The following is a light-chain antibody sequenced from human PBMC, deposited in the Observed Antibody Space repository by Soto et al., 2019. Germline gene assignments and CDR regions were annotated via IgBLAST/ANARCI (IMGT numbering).Light chain of an antibody. CDR3: QQRSNWPPYT. J-gene: IGKJ2*01. Sequence: EIVLTQSPATLSLSPGERATLSCRASQSVISYLAWYQQKPGQAPRLLIYDASNRATGIPARFSGSGSGSDFTLTISSLEPEDFAVYYCQQRSNWPPYTFGQGTKLEIK. CDR1: QSVISY. V-gene: IGKV3-11*01. CDR2: DAS.